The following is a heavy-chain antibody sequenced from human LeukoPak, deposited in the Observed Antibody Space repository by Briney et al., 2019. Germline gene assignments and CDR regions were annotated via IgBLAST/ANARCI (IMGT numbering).Heavy chain of an antibody. V-gene: IGHV3-74*01. CDR2: INSDGSST. D-gene: IGHD2/OR15-2a*01. J-gene: IGHJ5*02. CDR1: GFTFSSYW. Sequence: GGSLRLSCAASGFTFSSYWMHWVRQAPGKGLVWVSRINSDGSSTSYADSVKGRFTISRDNAKNTLYLQMDSLRAEDTAVYYCAREGSRVWFDHWGQGTLLTVSS. CDR3: AREGSRVWFDH.